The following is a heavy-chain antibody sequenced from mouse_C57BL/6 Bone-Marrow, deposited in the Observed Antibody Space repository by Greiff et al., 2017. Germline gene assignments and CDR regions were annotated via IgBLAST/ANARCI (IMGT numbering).Heavy chain of an antibody. CDR2: INPNNGGT. CDR3: ARREGYDVPSWFAV. V-gene: IGHV1-22*01. J-gene: IGHJ3*01. Sequence: VQLMASGPELVTPGASVKMSCTASGFTFTDYNMHWVKQSHGKRLEWIGFINPNNGGTSYNQKFKGKAPLTVNKSSSNAYMELRSLTSEDSAGYYSARREGYDVPSWFAVGGQGTLGTVSA. D-gene: IGHD2-3*01. CDR1: GFTFTDYN.